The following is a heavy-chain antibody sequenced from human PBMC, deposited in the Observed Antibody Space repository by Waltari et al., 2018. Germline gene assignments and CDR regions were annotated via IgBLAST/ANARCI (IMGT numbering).Heavy chain of an antibody. CDR1: GGTFSSYA. V-gene: IGHV3-23*04. D-gene: IGHD4-17*01. Sequence: VQLVQSGAEVKKPGSSVKVSCKASGGTFSSYAISWVRQAPGQGLEWVSAISGSGGSTYYADSVKGRFTISRDNSKNTLYLQMNSLRAEDTAVYYCANEDHTVTPLGVIDYWGQGTLVTVSS. CDR3: ANEDHTVTPLGVIDY. CDR2: ISGSGGST. J-gene: IGHJ4*02.